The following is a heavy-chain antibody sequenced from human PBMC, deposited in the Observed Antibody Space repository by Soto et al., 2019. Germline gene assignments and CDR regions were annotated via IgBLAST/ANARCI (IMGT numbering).Heavy chain of an antibody. Sequence: QVPLVESGGGVVQPGRSLSLSCAASGFTFTSSGMHWVRQAPGKGLEWVAVIWSNGNTKDYADSVKGRFTISRDNSKNTLYLQMSSLRAEDTAVYDCARDKGGAPFGYWGQGTLGTVSS. D-gene: IGHD3-16*01. CDR1: GFTFTSSG. V-gene: IGHV3-33*01. CDR3: ARDKGGAPFGY. CDR2: IWSNGNTK. J-gene: IGHJ4*02.